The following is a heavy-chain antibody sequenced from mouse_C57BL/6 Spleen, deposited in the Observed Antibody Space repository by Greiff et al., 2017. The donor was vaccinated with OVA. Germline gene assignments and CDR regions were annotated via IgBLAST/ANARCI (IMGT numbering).Heavy chain of an antibody. CDR3: ARLYGNYERNAMDY. D-gene: IGHD2-1*01. Sequence: VQLKESGGDLVKPGGSLKLSCAASGFTFSSYGMSWVRQTPDKRLEWVATISSGGSYTYYPDSVKGRFTISRDNAKNTLYLQMSCLKSEDTAMDYCARLYGNYERNAMDYWGQGTSVTVSS. V-gene: IGHV5-6*01. CDR1: GFTFSSYG. J-gene: IGHJ4*01. CDR2: ISSGGSYT.